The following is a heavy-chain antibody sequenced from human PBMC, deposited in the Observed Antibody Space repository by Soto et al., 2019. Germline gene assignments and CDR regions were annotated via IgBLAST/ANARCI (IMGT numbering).Heavy chain of an antibody. Sequence: GESLKISCKGSGYSFTSYWIGWVRQMPGKGLEWMGIIYPGDSDTRYSPSFQGQVTISADKSISTAYLQWSSLKASDTAMYYCATNTMVRGVIHWFDPWGQGTLVTVPQ. D-gene: IGHD3-10*01. CDR2: IYPGDSDT. CDR3: ATNTMVRGVIHWFDP. V-gene: IGHV5-51*01. J-gene: IGHJ5*02. CDR1: GYSFTSYW.